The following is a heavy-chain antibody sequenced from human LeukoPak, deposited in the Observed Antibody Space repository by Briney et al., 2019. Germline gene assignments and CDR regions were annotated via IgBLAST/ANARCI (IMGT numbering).Heavy chain of an antibody. D-gene: IGHD3-10*01. J-gene: IGHJ5*02. Sequence: GASVKVSCKASGHTFTGYYMHWVRQAPGQGLEWMGWINPNSGGTNYAQKFQGRVTMTRDTSISTAYMELSRLRSDDTAVYYCAREGLLWFGDRPTNNWFDPWGQGTLVTVSS. CDR1: GHTFTGYY. CDR3: AREGLLWFGDRPTNNWFDP. CDR2: INPNSGGT. V-gene: IGHV1-2*02.